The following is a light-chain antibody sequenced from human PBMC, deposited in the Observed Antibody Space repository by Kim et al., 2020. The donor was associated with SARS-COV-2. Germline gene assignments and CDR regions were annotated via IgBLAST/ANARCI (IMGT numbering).Light chain of an antibody. Sequence: VSPGQTVSITCSGDKLGDKYASWYQQKPGQSPVVVMYQDSKRPSGIPERFSGSNSGNTATLTISGTQAMDEADYYCQAWDSSTYVFGTGTKVTVL. CDR3: QAWDSSTYV. J-gene: IGLJ1*01. CDR1: KLGDKY. CDR2: QDS. V-gene: IGLV3-1*01.